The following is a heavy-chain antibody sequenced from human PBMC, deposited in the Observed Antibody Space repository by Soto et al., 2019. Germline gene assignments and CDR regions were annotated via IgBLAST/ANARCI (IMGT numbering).Heavy chain of an antibody. D-gene: IGHD6-13*01. CDR2: IIPILGIA. Sequence: QVQLVQSGAEVKKPGSSVKVSCKASGGTFSSYTISWVRQAPGQGLEWMGRIIPILGIANYAQKFQGRVTITANKSTSTAYMELSSLRSEDTAVYYCARHRGYSSSWYDYWGQGTLVTVSS. CDR1: GGTFSSYT. J-gene: IGHJ4*02. V-gene: IGHV1-69*02. CDR3: ARHRGYSSSWYDY.